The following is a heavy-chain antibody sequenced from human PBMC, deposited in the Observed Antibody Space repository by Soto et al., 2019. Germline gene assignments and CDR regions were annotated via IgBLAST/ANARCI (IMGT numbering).Heavy chain of an antibody. Sequence: QLQLRESGPGLVKPSETLSLTCSLSGGFTISSVYYWDWIRQPPGKGLEWIGYISHTGSTSYNPSLKSRXXIXVXXSNIQFSLKLTSVTAADTAVYYCARHTGQLSPFDTWGLGTLVTVSS. D-gene: IGHD2-2*01. CDR2: ISHTGST. CDR1: GGFTISSVYY. J-gene: IGHJ5*02. V-gene: IGHV4-39*01. CDR3: ARHTGQLSPFDT.